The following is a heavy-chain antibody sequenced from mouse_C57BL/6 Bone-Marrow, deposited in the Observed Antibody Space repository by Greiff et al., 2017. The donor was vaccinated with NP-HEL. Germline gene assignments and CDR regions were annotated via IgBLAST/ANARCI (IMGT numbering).Heavy chain of an antibody. CDR2: INHNNGGT. CDR3: ARYYYSSTLDY. V-gene: IGHV1-26*01. D-gene: IGHD1-1*01. Sequence: VQLQQSGPELVKPGASVKISCKASGYTFTDYYMNWVKQSHGKSLEWIGDINHNNGGTSYNQKFKGKATLTVDKSSSTAYMELRSLTSEDSAVYYCARYYYSSTLDYWGQGTTLTVSS. J-gene: IGHJ2*01. CDR1: GYTFTDYY.